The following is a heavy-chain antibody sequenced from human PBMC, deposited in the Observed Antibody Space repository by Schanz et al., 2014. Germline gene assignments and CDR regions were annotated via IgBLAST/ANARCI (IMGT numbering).Heavy chain of an antibody. Sequence: VQLVESGGGLVQPGGSLRLSCAASGFVFGDYYMTWIRQAPGKGLEWLSYISDSGTYTNYADSVKGRFTISRDNTKNSLFLQLNSLRADDTAVYYCARNRGSGGQNWYFDLWGRGTLVTVSS. V-gene: IGHV3-11*05. CDR3: ARNRGSGGQNWYFDL. J-gene: IGHJ2*01. CDR2: ISDSGTYT. CDR1: GFVFGDYY. D-gene: IGHD1-26*01.